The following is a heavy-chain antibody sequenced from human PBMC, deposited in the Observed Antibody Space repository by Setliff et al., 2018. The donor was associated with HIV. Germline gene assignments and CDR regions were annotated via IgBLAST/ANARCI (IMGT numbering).Heavy chain of an antibody. CDR3: GIDSGIYSRSPIDY. J-gene: IGHJ4*02. D-gene: IGHD6-6*01. Sequence: ASVKVSCKASGGTFSSYAISWVRQAPGQGLEWMGGIIPIFGTANYAHKFQGRVTITADKSTSTAYMELSSLRSEDTALYYCGIDSGIYSRSPIDYWGQGTLVTVSS. CDR2: IIPIFGTA. V-gene: IGHV1-69*06. CDR1: GGTFSSYA.